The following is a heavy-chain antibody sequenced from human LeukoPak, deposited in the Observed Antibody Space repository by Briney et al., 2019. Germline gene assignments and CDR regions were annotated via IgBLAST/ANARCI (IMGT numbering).Heavy chain of an antibody. CDR1: GFTFSSYG. CDR2: IRYDGSNK. CDR3: ASHLGYCSGGSCFETPKADY. J-gene: IGHJ4*02. D-gene: IGHD2-15*01. Sequence: GGSLRLSCAASGFTFSSYGMHWVRQAPGKGLERVAFIRYDGSNKYYADSVKGRFTISRDNSKNTLYLQMNSLRAEDTAVYYCASHLGYCSGGSCFETPKADYWGQGTLVTVSS. V-gene: IGHV3-30*02.